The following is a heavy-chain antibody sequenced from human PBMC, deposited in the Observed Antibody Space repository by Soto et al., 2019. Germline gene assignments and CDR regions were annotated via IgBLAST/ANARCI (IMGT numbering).Heavy chain of an antibody. CDR3: ARDQPGSGSYTYDY. CDR2: ISLAGDT. CDR1: GITVSNNY. V-gene: IGHV3-66*01. Sequence: EVQLVESGGGLVQPGGSLRLSCAASGITVSNNYMSWFRQAPGKGLEWVSAISLAGDTYYADSVKGRFTISRDNSKNTLYFQMNSLRAEDTAVYYCARDQPGSGSYTYDYWGQGTLVTVSS. J-gene: IGHJ4*02. D-gene: IGHD3-10*01.